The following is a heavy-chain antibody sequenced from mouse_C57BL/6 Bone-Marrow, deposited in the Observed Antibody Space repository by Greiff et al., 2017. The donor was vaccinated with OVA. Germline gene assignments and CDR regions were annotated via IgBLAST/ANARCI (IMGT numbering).Heavy chain of an antibody. CDR2: ISSGSSTI. D-gene: IGHD1-1*01. CDR3: ARGGSSPYWYFDV. V-gene: IGHV5-17*01. CDR1: GFTFSDYG. J-gene: IGHJ1*03. Sequence: EVKLMESGGGLVKPGGSLKLSCAASGFTFSDYGMHWVRQAPEKGLEWVAYISSGSSTIYYADTVKGRFTISRDNAKNTLFLQMTSLRSEDTAMYYCARGGSSPYWYFDVWGTGTTVTVSS.